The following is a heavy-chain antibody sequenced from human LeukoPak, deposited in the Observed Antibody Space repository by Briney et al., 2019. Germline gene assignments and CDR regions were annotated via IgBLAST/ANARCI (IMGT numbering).Heavy chain of an antibody. CDR3: ARGKGGPDDY. D-gene: IGHD2-15*01. J-gene: IGHJ4*02. Sequence: SVXXSCKACGDTFTXXXINWVXRAXXQGLEWMGGMNPNSGNTGYAQKFQGRVTMTRNTSISTAYMELSSLRSEDTAVYYCARGKGGPDDYWGQGTLVTVSS. CDR2: MNPNSGNT. V-gene: IGHV1-8*01. CDR1: GDTFTXXX.